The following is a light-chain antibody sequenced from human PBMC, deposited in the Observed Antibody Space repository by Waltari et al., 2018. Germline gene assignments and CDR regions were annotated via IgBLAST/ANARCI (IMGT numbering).Light chain of an antibody. CDR2: DTS. CDR1: QSISTN. J-gene: IGKJ2*01. CDR3: QQFNTYPYS. V-gene: IGKV3-15*01. Sequence: EIVMTQSPATLSMSPGERATLSCRASQSISTNLAWYQQRPGQAPRLLIYDTSTRATGIPVKFSGSGSGTEFTLTISDLQPEDFATYYCQQFNTYPYSFGQGTKLQIK.